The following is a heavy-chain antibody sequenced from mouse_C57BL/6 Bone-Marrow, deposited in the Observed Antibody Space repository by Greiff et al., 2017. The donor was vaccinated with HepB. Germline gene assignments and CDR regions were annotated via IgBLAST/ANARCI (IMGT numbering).Heavy chain of an antibody. CDR2: INPNNGGT. Sequence: EVQLQQSGPELVKPGASVKMSCKASGYTFTDYNMHWVKQSPGKSLEWIGYINPNNGGTSYNQKFKSKATLTVNQASSTAYMELRSLTSEDSAVYDCASYGYDGYFDVWGTGTTVTVSS. CDR3: ASYGYDGYFDV. D-gene: IGHD2-2*01. J-gene: IGHJ1*03. V-gene: IGHV1-22*01. CDR1: GYTFTDYN.